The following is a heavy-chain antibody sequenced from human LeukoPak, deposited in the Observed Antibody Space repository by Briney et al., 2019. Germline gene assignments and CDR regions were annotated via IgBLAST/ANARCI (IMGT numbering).Heavy chain of an antibody. CDR2: TRSSSSYI. J-gene: IGHJ4*02. V-gene: IGHV3-21*01. D-gene: IGHD2-15*01. CDR3: ARKPTEYCSGGSCLGG. CDR1: GFTFSSYS. Sequence: GGSLRLSCAASGFTFSSYSMNWVRQAPGKGLEWVSSTRSSSSYIYYADSVKGRFTISRDNAKNSLYLQMNSLRAEDTAVYYCARKPTEYCSGGSCLGGWGQGTLVTVSS.